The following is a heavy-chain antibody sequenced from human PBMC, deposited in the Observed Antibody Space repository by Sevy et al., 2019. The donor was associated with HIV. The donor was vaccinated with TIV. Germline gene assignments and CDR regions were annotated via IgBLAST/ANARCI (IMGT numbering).Heavy chain of an antibody. CDR3: AREGCSKPHDY. CDR2: FSFGCGKI. J-gene: IGHJ4*02. CDR1: GFTFSSYA. Sequence: GGSLRLSCAASGFTFSSYAMSWVRQAPGKGLEWVSTFSFGCGKINYADSVKGRFTISADNSKNTLYLQMHSLSAEDTAVYYCAREGCSKPHDYWGQGTLVTVSS. D-gene: IGHD3-10*02. V-gene: IGHV3-23*01.